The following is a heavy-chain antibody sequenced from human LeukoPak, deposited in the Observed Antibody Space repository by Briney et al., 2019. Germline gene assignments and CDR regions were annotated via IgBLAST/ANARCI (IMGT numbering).Heavy chain of an antibody. CDR3: AGGYSERYCAFDN. J-gene: IGHJ3*02. CDR2: TYSGGDS. Sequence: GGSLRLSCAASGFTVTCKYMCLVRQAPGKGLEWVSITYSGGDSNSADSVKGRFTITRDDSKNTLFLQMNSLRPEDTAIYYCAGGYSERYCAFDNWGRGTMVTVFS. D-gene: IGHD1-26*01. V-gene: IGHV3-66*01. CDR1: GFTVTCKY.